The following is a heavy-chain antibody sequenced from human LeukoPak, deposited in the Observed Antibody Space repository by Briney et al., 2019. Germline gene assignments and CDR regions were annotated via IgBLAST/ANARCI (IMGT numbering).Heavy chain of an antibody. J-gene: IGHJ5*02. CDR3: AKQSHSSSWYEGHNWFDP. CDR2: ISGSGGST. Sequence: GGSLRLSCAASGFTFSSYAMSWVRQAPGKGLEWVSAISGSGGSTYYADSVKGRFTISRDNSKNTLYLQMNSLRAEDTAVYYCAKQSHSSSWYEGHNWFDPWGQGTLVTVSS. CDR1: GFTFSSYA. D-gene: IGHD6-13*01. V-gene: IGHV3-23*01.